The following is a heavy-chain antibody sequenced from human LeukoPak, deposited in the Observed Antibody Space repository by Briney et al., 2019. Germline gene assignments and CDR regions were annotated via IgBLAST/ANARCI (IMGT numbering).Heavy chain of an antibody. Sequence: ASVKVSCKASGYTFTGYYMHWVRQAPGQGPEWMGWINPNSGGTNYAQKFQGWVTMTRDTSISTAYMELSRLRSDDTAVYYCARGRDYSSGWYELDYWGQGTLVTVSS. CDR1: GYTFTGYY. V-gene: IGHV1-2*04. CDR2: INPNSGGT. CDR3: ARGRDYSSGWYELDY. J-gene: IGHJ4*02. D-gene: IGHD6-19*01.